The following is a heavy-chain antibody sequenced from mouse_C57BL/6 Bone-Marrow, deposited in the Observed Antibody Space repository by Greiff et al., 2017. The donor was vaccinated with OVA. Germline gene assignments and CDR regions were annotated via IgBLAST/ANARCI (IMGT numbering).Heavy chain of an antibody. D-gene: IGHD1-1*02. CDR3: AIWKFAY. CDR1: GYTFTSYG. Sequence: QVQLKESGAELARPGASVKLSCKASGYTFTSYGISWVKQRTGQGLEWIGEIYHRSGNTYYNEKFKGKATLTADKSSSTAYMELRSLTSEDSAVYFCAIWKFAYWGQGTLVTVSA. CDR2: IYHRSGNT. J-gene: IGHJ3*01. V-gene: IGHV1-81*01.